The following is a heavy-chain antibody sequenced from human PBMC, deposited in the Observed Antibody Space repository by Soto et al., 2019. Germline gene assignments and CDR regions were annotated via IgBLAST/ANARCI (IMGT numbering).Heavy chain of an antibody. CDR3: VRGTPTPGLDI. CDR1: GFSFSDYP. Sequence: PGGSLRLSCVGSGFSFSDYPLNWVRQAPGQGLEWVANISRRGTSTNYVDSVRGRFSTSRDSTRNSLYLNMDSLRVEDTATYYCVRGTPTPGLDIWGRGTTVT. D-gene: IGHD1-7*01. CDR2: ISRRGTST. V-gene: IGHV3-7*03. J-gene: IGHJ6*02.